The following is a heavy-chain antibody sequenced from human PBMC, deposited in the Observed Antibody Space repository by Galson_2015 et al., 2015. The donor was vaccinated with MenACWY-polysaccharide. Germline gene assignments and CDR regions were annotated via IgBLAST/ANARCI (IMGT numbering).Heavy chain of an antibody. D-gene: IGHD5-12*01. CDR2: ISGSGGST. Sequence: SLRLSCAASGFTFSSYAMSWVRQAPGKGLEWVSAISGSGGSTYYADSVKGRFTISRDNSKNTLYLQMNSLRAEDTAVYYCANPRVATTKELQFDYWGQGTLVTVSS. J-gene: IGHJ4*02. CDR3: ANPRVATTKELQFDY. CDR1: GFTFSSYA. V-gene: IGHV3-23*01.